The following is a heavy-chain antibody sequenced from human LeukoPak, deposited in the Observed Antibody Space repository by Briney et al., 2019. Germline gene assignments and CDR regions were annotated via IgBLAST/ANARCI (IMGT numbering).Heavy chain of an antibody. CDR1: GGSFGGYY. D-gene: IGHD3-22*01. CDR2: INHSGST. CDR3: AVNRYYYDTTAGTFDI. J-gene: IGHJ3*02. Sequence: SETLSLTCAVYGGSFGGYYWSWIRQPPGKGLEWIGEINHSGSTNYNPSLKSRVTISVDTSKNHFSLKLSSVTAADTAVYYCAVNRYYYDTTAGTFDIWGQGTMVTVSS. V-gene: IGHV4-34*01.